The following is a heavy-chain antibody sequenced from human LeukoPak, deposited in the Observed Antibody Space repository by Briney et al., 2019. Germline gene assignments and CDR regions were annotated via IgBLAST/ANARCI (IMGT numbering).Heavy chain of an antibody. J-gene: IGHJ4*02. CDR2: ISSSGKA. CDR1: GGSITTTDFD. Sequence: SETLSLTCAVSGGSITTTDFDWAWIRQPPGQGFEWIATISSSGKAYYYPSLMSRVTISVDTSKSQFSLDVTSVTAADTGLFYCARFKGGTGFDYWGRGILVIVS. CDR3: ARFKGGTGFDY. V-gene: IGHV4-39*01. D-gene: IGHD1-26*01.